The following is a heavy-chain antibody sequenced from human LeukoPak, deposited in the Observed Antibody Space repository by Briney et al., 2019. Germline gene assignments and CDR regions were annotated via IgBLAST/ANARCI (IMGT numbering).Heavy chain of an antibody. CDR2: IYYSGST. J-gene: IGHJ3*02. V-gene: IGHV4-59*01. Sequence: PSETLSLTCTVSGGSISSYYWSWIRQPPGKGLEWIGYIYYSGSTNYNPSLKSRVTISVDTSKNQFSLELSSVTAADTAVYYCARAWTHYDAFDIWGQGTMVTVSS. D-gene: IGHD3/OR15-3a*01. CDR1: GGSISSYY. CDR3: ARAWTHYDAFDI.